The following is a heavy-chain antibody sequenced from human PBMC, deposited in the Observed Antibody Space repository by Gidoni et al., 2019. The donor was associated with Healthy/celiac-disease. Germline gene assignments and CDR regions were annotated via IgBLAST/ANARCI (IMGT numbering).Heavy chain of an antibody. Sequence: EVQLVESGGGLVQPGGSLRLSCAASGFTFSSYEMNWVRQAPGKGLEWVSYISSSGSTIYYADSVKGRFTISRDNAKNSLYLQMNSLRAEDTAVYYCARLGAVVVVAATGWIDPWGQGTLVTVSS. CDR1: GFTFSSYE. D-gene: IGHD2-15*01. CDR2: ISSSGSTI. CDR3: ARLGAVVVVAATGWIDP. J-gene: IGHJ5*02. V-gene: IGHV3-48*03.